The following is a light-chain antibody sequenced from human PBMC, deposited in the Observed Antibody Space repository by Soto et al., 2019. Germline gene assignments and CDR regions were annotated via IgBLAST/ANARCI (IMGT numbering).Light chain of an antibody. CDR1: SSDVGGYNY. CDR2: DVS. J-gene: IGLJ1*01. Sequence: QSVLTQPPSVSGSPGQSVTISCTGTSSDVGGYNYVAWYQQHPGKAPKVMIYDVSKRPSGVPDRFSGSKSGNTASLTISGLQAEDEADYYCCSNAGNLVVFGTGTKLTVL. CDR3: CSNAGNLVV. V-gene: IGLV2-11*01.